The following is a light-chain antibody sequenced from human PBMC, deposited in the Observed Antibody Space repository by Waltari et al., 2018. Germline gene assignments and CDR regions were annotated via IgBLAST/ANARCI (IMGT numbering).Light chain of an antibody. Sequence: DIQMTQSPSSLSASVGDRVTITCRASQSISSYLSWYQHQPGKAPKLLIYAASTLQGGVPPRFSGSGSGTDFTLTIRSLQVEDSATYYFQQSYITPATFGGGTKVEIK. V-gene: IGKV1-39*01. CDR1: QSISSY. CDR2: AAS. J-gene: IGKJ4*01. CDR3: QQSYITPAT.